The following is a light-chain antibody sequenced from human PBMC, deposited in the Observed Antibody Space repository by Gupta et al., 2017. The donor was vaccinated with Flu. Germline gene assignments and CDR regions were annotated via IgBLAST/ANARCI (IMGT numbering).Light chain of an antibody. Sequence: QSVLTQPPSASGTPGQRVTTSCSGSSSNIGSNTVNWYRQLQGTAPKLLIYSNNQRPSGVPDRCSGSKSGTSASLAIRGLQSEDEADYDCAAWDDSLNGVVFGGGTKLTVL. CDR2: SNN. J-gene: IGLJ2*01. CDR1: SSNIGSNT. V-gene: IGLV1-44*01. CDR3: AAWDDSLNGVV.